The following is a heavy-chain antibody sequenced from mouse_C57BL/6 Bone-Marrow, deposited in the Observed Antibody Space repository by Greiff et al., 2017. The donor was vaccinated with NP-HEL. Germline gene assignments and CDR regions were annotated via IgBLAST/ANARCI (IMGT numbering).Heavy chain of an antibody. D-gene: IGHD2-3*01. CDR2: ISNGGGST. V-gene: IGHV5-12*01. CDR1: GFTFSDYY. Sequence: EVKLVESGGGLVQPGGSLKLSCAASGFTFSDYYMYWVRQTPEKRLEWVAYISNGGGSTYYPDTVKSRFTISRDNAKNTLYLQMSRLKSEDTAMYYCARRDDYLDYWGQGTTLTVSS. CDR3: ARRDDYLDY. J-gene: IGHJ2*01.